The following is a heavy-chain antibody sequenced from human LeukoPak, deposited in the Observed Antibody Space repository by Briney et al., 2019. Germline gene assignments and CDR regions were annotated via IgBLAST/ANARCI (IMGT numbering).Heavy chain of an antibody. CDR1: GFTVSSNY. V-gene: IGHV3-15*01. D-gene: IGHD2-2*01. Sequence: GGSLRLSCAASGFTVSSNYMSWVRQAPGKGLEWVDRIKSKTDGGTTDYAAPVKGRFTISRDDSKNTLYLQMNSLKTEDTAVYYCTTVRYAPAAIGYYYYYMDVWGEGTTVTVSS. CDR2: IKSKTDGGTT. CDR3: TTVRYAPAAIGYYYYYMDV. J-gene: IGHJ6*03.